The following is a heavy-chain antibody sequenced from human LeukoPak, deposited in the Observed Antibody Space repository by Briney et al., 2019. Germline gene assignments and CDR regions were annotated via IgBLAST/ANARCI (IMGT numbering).Heavy chain of an antibody. V-gene: IGHV4-34*01. CDR1: GFTFSSYS. J-gene: IGHJ6*03. Sequence: PGGSLRLSCEASGFTFSSYSLTWVRQPPGKGLEWIGEINHSGSTNYNPSLKSRVTISGDTSKNQFSLKLSSVTAADTAVYFCARVGYSYVINDWSRTGLGAYPTKYYYHMDVWGKGTTVTVSS. D-gene: IGHD5-18*01. CDR3: ARVGYSYVINDWSRTGLGAYPTKYYYHMDV. CDR2: INHSGST.